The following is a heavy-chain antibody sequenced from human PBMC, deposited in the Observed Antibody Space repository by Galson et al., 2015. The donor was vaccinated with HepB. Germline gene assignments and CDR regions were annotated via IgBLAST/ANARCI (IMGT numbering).Heavy chain of an antibody. Sequence: QSGAEVKKPGESLRISCKGSGYSFTSYFITWVRQLPGKGLEWMGTIDPSDPYGNYSPSFQGHVTISVDKSINTAYLQWTSLEASDTAMYYCARLGNELYHYYGMDVWGQGTTVTVSS. D-gene: IGHD7-27*01. CDR3: ARLGNELYHYYGMDV. V-gene: IGHV5-10-1*01. J-gene: IGHJ6*02. CDR1: GYSFTSYF. CDR2: IDPSDPYG.